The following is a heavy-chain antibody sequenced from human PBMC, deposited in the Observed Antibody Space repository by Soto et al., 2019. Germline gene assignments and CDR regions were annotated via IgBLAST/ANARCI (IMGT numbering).Heavy chain of an antibody. V-gene: IGHV1-69*13. CDR2: IIPIFGTA. CDR1: GGTFSSYA. Sequence: ASVKVSCKASGGTFSSYAISWVRQAPGQGLEWMGGIIPIFGTANYAQKFQGRVTITADESTSTAYMELSSLRSEDTAVYYCARDKFSYYYYGMDVWGQGTTVTVSS. J-gene: IGHJ6*02. CDR3: ARDKFSYYYYGMDV.